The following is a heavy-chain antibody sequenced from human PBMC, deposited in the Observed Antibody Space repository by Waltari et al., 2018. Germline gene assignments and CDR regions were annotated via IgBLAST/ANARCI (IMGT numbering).Heavy chain of an antibody. V-gene: IGHV1-69*10. CDR2: IIPILGIA. CDR3: ASEDYVVVPAPPGY. CDR1: GGTFSSYA. D-gene: IGHD2-2*01. J-gene: IGHJ4*02. Sequence: QVQLVQSGAEVKKPGSSVKVSCKASGGTFSSYAISWVRQAPGQGLEWMGGIIPILGIANYAQKFQGRVTITAYKSTSTAYMERSSLRSEDTAVYYCASEDYVVVPAPPGYWGQGTLVTVSS.